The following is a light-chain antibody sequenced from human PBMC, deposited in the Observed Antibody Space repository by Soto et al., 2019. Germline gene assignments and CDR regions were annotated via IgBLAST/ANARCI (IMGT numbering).Light chain of an antibody. CDR2: EGT. J-gene: IGLJ2*01. Sequence: QSALTQPASVSGSPGQSITISCTGTSSDVATYNLVSWYQHHPGKAPKLMIYEGTKRPSGVSNRFSGSKSGNTASLTISGLQAEDEADYYCCSYAGSTTIVVFGGGTKRTVL. CDR1: SSDVATYNL. V-gene: IGLV2-23*01. CDR3: CSYAGSTTIVV.